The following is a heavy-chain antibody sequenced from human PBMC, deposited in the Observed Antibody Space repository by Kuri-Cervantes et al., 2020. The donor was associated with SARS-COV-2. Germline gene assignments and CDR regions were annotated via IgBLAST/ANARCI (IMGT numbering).Heavy chain of an antibody. J-gene: IGHJ4*02. CDR2: ISSSGSTI. CDR3: ARALHTAMVKKLDY. CDR1: GFTFSSYE. D-gene: IGHD5-18*01. V-gene: IGHV3-48*03. Sequence: GESLKISCAATGFTFSSYEMNWVRQAPGKGLEWVSYISSSGSTIYYADPVKGRFTISRDNAKNSLYLQVNSLRAKDTAVYYCARALHTAMVKKLDYWGQGTLVTVSS.